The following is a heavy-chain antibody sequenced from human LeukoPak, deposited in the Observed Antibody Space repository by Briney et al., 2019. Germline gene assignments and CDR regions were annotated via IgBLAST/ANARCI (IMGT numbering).Heavy chain of an antibody. D-gene: IGHD6-13*01. J-gene: IGHJ4*02. CDR1: GFTFDDYA. CDR2: ISWNSGSI. CDR3: VSSWSLDY. Sequence: PGRSLRLSCAASGFTFDDYAMHWVRQAPGKGLEWVSGISWNSGSIGYADSVKGRFTISRDNAKYSLYLQMNSLRAEDTALYYCVSSWSLDYWGQGTLVTVSS. V-gene: IGHV3-9*01.